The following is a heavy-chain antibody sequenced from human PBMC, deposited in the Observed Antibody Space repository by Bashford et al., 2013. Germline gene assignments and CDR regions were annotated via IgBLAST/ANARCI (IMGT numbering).Heavy chain of an antibody. CDR1: GGTFSRYT. D-gene: IGHD6-6*01. Sequence: SVKVSCKASGGTFSRYTITWVRQAPGLGLEWMGGIIPIFGTTNYAQKFQGRVTITADKSTSTAYMELSSLRSEDTAVYYCAREASIAALSLDYYCGMDVWGQGTTVTVSS. CDR2: IIPIFGTT. CDR3: AREASIAALSLDYYCGMDV. V-gene: IGHV1-69*06. J-gene: IGHJ6*02.